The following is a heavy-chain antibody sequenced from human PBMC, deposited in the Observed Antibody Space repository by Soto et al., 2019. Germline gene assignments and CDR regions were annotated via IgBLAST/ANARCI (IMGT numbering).Heavy chain of an antibody. CDR3: ARAFPHSSSAYYFDY. V-gene: IGHV4-59*01. CDR1: GGSISSYY. J-gene: IGHJ4*02. CDR2: IYYSGST. D-gene: IGHD6-6*01. Sequence: SETLSLTCTVSGGSISSYYWSWIRQPPGKGLEWIGYIYYSGSTNYNPSLKSRVTISVDTSKNQFSLKLSSVTAADTAVYYCARAFPHSSSAYYFDYWGQGTLVTVSS.